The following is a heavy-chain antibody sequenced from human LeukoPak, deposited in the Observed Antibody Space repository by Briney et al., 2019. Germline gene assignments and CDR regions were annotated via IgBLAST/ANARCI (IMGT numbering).Heavy chain of an antibody. V-gene: IGHV4-34*01. D-gene: IGHD3-10*01. Sequence: SETLSLTCAVYGGSFSGYYWSWIRQPPGKGLEWIGEINHSGSTNYNPSLKSRVTISVDTSKNQFSLKLGSVTAADTAVYYCARGVPPYGSGSYYFDYWGQGTLVTVSS. J-gene: IGHJ4*02. CDR2: INHSGST. CDR3: ARGVPPYGSGSYYFDY. CDR1: GGSFSGYY.